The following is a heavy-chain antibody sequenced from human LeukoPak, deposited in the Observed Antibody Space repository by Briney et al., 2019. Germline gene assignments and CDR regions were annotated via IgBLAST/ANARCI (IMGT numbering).Heavy chain of an antibody. Sequence: PSETLSLTCAVYGGSFSGYYWSWIRQPPGKGLEWIGEINHSGSTNYNPSLKSRVTISVDTSKNQFSLKLSSVTAADTAVYYCANLAVAGRGWFDPGGQGTLVTVSS. CDR3: ANLAVAGRGWFDP. CDR1: GGSFSGYY. V-gene: IGHV4-34*01. J-gene: IGHJ5*02. D-gene: IGHD6-19*01. CDR2: INHSGST.